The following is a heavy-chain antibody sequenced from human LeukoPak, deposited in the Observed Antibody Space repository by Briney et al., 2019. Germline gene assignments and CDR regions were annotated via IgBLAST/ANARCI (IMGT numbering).Heavy chain of an antibody. J-gene: IGHJ4*02. CDR1: GFTFSSYS. CDR3: ARGFHPLIVVVPAAIDY. CDR2: ISSSSSYI. V-gene: IGHV3-21*01. D-gene: IGHD2-2*01. Sequence: AGGSLRLSCAASGFTFSSYSMNWVRQAPGKGLEWVSSISSSSSYIYYADSVKGRFTISRDNAKNSLYLQMNSLRAEDTAVYYCARGFHPLIVVVPAAIDYWGQGTLVTVSS.